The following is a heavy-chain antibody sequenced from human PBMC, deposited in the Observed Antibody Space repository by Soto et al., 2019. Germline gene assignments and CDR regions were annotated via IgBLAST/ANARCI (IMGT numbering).Heavy chain of an antibody. CDR2: ISQDGGIR. J-gene: IGHJ4*02. Sequence: EVQLVESGGGLVQPGGSLRLSCAASGFTFTDHWMGWVRQAPGKGLEWVAIISQDGGIRNYVDSVKGRFTISRDTAADSLYLQMNSLRVEDTALYYCVKDYCYYYFDYWGQGTLVTVSS. CDR1: GFTFTDHW. CDR3: VKDYCYYYFDY. D-gene: IGHD3-22*01. V-gene: IGHV3-7*04.